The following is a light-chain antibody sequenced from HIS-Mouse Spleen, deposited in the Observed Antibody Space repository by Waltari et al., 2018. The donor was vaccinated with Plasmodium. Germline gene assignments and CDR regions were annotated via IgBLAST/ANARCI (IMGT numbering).Light chain of an antibody. CDR2: AAS. CDR1: QGISSY. CDR3: QQYYSYLLT. Sequence: AIRMTQSPSSFSASTGDRVTITCRASQGISSYLAWYQQKPGKAPKLLIYAASTVQSGVPSRCSGSGSGTDFTLTISCLQSEDFATYYCQQYYSYLLTFGGGTKVEIK. V-gene: IGKV1-8*01. J-gene: IGKJ4*01.